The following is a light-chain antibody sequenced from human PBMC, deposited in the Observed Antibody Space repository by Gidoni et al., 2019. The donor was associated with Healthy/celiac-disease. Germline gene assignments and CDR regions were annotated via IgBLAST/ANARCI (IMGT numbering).Light chain of an antibody. J-gene: IGKJ1*01. CDR1: QSVSSY. CDR2: DAS. V-gene: IGKV3-11*01. CDR3: QQRSNWPPWT. Sequence: EIVLTQSPATLSLSPGERATLSCRASQSVSSYLAWYQQKPAQAPRLLIYDASNRATGIPARFSGSGSGTDFTLTISSLVPEDFAVYYCQQRSNWPPWTFGQGTKVEIK.